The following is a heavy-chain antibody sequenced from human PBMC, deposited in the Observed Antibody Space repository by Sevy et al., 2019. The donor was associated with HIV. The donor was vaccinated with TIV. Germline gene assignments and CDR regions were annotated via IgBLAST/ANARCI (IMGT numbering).Heavy chain of an antibody. Sequence: GGSLRLSCAASGFTFSSYGMHWVRQAPGKGLEWVAVIWYDGSNKYYADSVKGRFTISRDNSKNTLYLQMNSLRAEDTAVYYCAREPRYYDILTGYPDYWGQGTLVTVSS. V-gene: IGHV3-33*01. CDR1: GFTFSSYG. J-gene: IGHJ4*02. CDR3: AREPRYYDILTGYPDY. CDR2: IWYDGSNK. D-gene: IGHD3-9*01.